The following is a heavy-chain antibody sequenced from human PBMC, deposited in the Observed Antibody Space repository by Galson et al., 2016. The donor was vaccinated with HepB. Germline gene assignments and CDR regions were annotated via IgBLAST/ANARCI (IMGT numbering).Heavy chain of an antibody. CDR1: GFTFSTYA. CDR2: ISGNAATT. Sequence: LRLSCAASGFTFSTYAMSWVRQAPGKGLEWVSVISGNAATTYYADSVKGRFTISRDNSKKTVYLQMNSLRAEDTAVYYCAKRPPYNNNWFVGFDPWGQGTRVTVSS. CDR3: AKRPPYNNNWFVGFDP. J-gene: IGHJ5*02. D-gene: IGHD6-13*01. V-gene: IGHV3-23*01.